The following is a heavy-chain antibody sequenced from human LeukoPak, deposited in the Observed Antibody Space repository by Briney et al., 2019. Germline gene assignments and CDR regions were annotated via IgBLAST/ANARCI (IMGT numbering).Heavy chain of an antibody. D-gene: IGHD4-23*01. CDR2: ITPIFGTA. CDR1: GGAFSSYD. CDR3: ARGWLAETTVVTPYNY. V-gene: IGHV1-69*13. J-gene: IGHJ4*02. Sequence: SVKVSCKTSGGAFSSYDISWLRQAPGQGLEWMGGITPIFGTANYAQKFQGRVTITAVESMSTAYMELSSLRSEDTAVYYCARGWLAETTVVTPYNYWGQGTLVTVSS.